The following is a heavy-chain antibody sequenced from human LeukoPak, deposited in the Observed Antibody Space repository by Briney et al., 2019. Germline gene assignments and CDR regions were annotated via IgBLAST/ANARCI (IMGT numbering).Heavy chain of an antibody. CDR2: IDYSGDA. Sequence: SETLSLTCSVSGGSISSSGYYWGWIRQPPGKGLEWIETIDYSGDAYYNPSLKSRVTISIDTSKNQFSLKLRSVTAADTAVYYCVRLVSATGNFDFWGQGALVTASS. CDR1: GGSISSSGYY. V-gene: IGHV4-39*07. D-gene: IGHD1-1*01. CDR3: VRLVSATGNFDF. J-gene: IGHJ4*02.